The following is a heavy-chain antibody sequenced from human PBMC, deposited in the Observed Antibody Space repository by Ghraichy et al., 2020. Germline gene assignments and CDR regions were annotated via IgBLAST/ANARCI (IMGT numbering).Heavy chain of an antibody. CDR2: IYYSGST. J-gene: IGHJ4*02. Sequence: ETLSLTCTVSGGSVSSGSYYWSWIRQPPGKGLEWIGYIYYSGSTNYNPSLKSRVTISVDTSKNQFSLKLSSVTAADTAVYYCARDTSCGGDCYSFDYWGQGTLVTVSS. CDR1: GGSVSSGSYY. D-gene: IGHD2-21*02. V-gene: IGHV4-61*01. CDR3: ARDTSCGGDCYSFDY.